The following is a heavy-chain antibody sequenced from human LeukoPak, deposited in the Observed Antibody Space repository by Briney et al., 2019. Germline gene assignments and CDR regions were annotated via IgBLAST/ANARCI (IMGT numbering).Heavy chain of an antibody. D-gene: IGHD3-22*01. J-gene: IGHJ4*02. Sequence: GGSLRLSCAASGFTFSSYSMNWVRQAPGKGLEWVSSISSSSSYIYYADSVKGRFTISRDNAKNSLYLQMNSLRAEDTAVYYCAKDALDYCYDSSGYPKYFDYWGQGTLVTVSS. CDR1: GFTFSSYS. CDR3: AKDALDYCYDSSGYPKYFDY. V-gene: IGHV3-21*04. CDR2: ISSSSSYI.